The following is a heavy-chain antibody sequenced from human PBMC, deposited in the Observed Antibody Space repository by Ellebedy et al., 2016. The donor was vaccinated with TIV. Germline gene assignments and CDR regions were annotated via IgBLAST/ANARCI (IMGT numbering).Heavy chain of an antibody. Sequence: AASVKVSCKASGVTFSRYAVSWVRHAPGQGLEWMGTLIPMSGKTHYAQKLQGRVTIAADESTNTAFMELTSLKSEDTAKYYCARGEYRNWFDPWGQGTLVTVSS. D-gene: IGHD3-10*01. J-gene: IGHJ5*02. CDR3: ARGEYRNWFDP. CDR2: LIPMSGKT. V-gene: IGHV1-69*13. CDR1: GVTFSRYA.